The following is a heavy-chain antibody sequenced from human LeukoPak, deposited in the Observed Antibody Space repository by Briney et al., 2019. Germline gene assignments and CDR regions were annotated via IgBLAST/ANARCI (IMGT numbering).Heavy chain of an antibody. Sequence: ASVKVSCKVSGYTLTELSMHWVRLAPGKGLEWMGGFDPEDGETIHAQKFQGRVTMTEDTSTHTAYMELSSLRSEDTAVYYCATERVFYYENSGPPYNWFDPWGQGSLVTVSS. J-gene: IGHJ5*02. CDR2: FDPEDGET. D-gene: IGHD3-22*01. CDR3: ATERVFYYENSGPPYNWFDP. CDR1: GYTLTELS. V-gene: IGHV1-24*01.